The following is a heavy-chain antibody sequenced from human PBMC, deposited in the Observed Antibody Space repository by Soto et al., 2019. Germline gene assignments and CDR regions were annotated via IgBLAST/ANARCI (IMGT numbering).Heavy chain of an antibody. D-gene: IGHD3-22*01. CDR1: GGSIRSSDYY. Sequence: SETLSLTCTVSGGSIRSSDYYWTWIRQPPGKGLEWIGYIYYSGSANYNPSLKSRVTISVDTSRNQFSLKLNSVTAADTAVYFCARATYYSDTGGSPPLDYWGQGTLLTVSS. CDR3: ARATYYSDTGGSPPLDY. V-gene: IGHV4-30-4*01. J-gene: IGHJ4*02. CDR2: IYYSGSA.